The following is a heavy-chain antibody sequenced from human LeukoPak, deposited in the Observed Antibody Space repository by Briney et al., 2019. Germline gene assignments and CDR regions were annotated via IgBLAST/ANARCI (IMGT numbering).Heavy chain of an antibody. CDR1: GFTFSSYA. Sequence: GGSLRLSCAASGFASGFTFSSYAMSWVRQAPGKSLEWVASINGRAATTYYADSVKGRFTISRDNSKNTLYLQMNSLGADDTAVYYCAKAPATGEGYYFYYMDVWGKGTTVTVSS. D-gene: IGHD7-27*01. CDR3: AKAPATGEGYYFYYMDV. CDR2: INGRAATT. V-gene: IGHV3-23*01. J-gene: IGHJ6*03.